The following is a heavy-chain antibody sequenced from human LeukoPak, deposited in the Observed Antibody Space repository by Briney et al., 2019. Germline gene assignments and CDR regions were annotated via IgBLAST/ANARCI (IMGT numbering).Heavy chain of an antibody. D-gene: IGHD4-17*01. V-gene: IGHV3-21*04. Sequence: GGSLRLSCAASGFTFSSYSMNWVRQAPGKGLEWVSSISSSSSYIYYADSVKGRFTISRDNAKNSLYLQMNSLRAEDTALYYCARQNDYGDYSVYYYYMDVWGKGTTVTVSS. CDR2: ISSSSSYI. J-gene: IGHJ6*03. CDR1: GFTFSSYS. CDR3: ARQNDYGDYSVYYYYMDV.